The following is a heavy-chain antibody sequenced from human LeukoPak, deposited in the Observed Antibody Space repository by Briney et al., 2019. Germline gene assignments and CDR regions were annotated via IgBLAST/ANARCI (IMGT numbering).Heavy chain of an antibody. CDR2: IYSGGST. CDR3: ASSRYCGGDCYFPPAFDY. CDR1: GFTVSSNY. J-gene: IGHJ4*02. V-gene: IGHV3-53*01. Sequence: GGSLRLSCAASGFTVSSNYMSWVRQAPGKGLEWVSVIYSGGSTYYADSVKGRLTISRDNSKNTLYLQMNSLRAEDTAVYYCASSRYCGGDCYFPPAFDYWGQGTLVTVSS. D-gene: IGHD2-21*02.